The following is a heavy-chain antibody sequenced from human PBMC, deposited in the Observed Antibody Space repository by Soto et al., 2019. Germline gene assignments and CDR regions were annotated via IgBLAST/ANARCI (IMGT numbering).Heavy chain of an antibody. V-gene: IGHV3-30*18. CDR3: AKADVPADTAMVNAVYYYYYGMDV. J-gene: IGHJ6*02. CDR2: ISYDGSNK. D-gene: IGHD5-18*01. CDR1: GFTFSSYG. Sequence: QVQLVESGGGVVQPGRSLRLSCAASGFTFSSYGMHWVRQAPGKGLEWVAVISYDGSNKYYADSVKGRFTISRDNSKNTLYLQMNSLRAEDTAVYYCAKADVPADTAMVNAVYYYYYGMDVWGQGTTVTVSS.